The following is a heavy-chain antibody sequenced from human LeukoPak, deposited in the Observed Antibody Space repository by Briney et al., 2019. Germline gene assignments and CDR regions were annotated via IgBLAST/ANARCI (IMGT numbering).Heavy chain of an antibody. Sequence: GGSLRLSCAASGFTFSSYWLSWVRQAPGKGLEWVATINQDGSGKYYVDSVKGRFTISRDNAKNSLHLQMSSLRAEDTAVYYCARVRTGMTYWFDPWGQGTLVTVSS. V-gene: IGHV3-7*04. D-gene: IGHD1-1*01. CDR2: INQDGSGK. CDR3: ARVRTGMTYWFDP. J-gene: IGHJ5*02. CDR1: GFTFSSYW.